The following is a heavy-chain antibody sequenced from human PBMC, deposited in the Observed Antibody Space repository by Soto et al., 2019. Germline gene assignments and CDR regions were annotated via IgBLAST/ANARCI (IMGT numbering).Heavy chain of an antibody. V-gene: IGHV1-8*01. J-gene: IGHJ6*02. Sequence: ASVKVSCKASGYTFTSYDINWVQQATGQGLEWMGWMNPNSGNTGYAQKFQGRVTMTRNTSISTAYMELSSLRSEDTAVYYCALAGPGAAADYYYYYGMDVWGQGTTVTV. CDR2: MNPNSGNT. CDR3: ALAGPGAAADYYYYYGMDV. D-gene: IGHD6-13*01. CDR1: GYTFTSYD.